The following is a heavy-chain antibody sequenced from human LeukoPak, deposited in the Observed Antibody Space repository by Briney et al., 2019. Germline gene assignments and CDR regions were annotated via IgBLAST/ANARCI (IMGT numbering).Heavy chain of an antibody. CDR2: IKTDGSST. V-gene: IGHV3-74*01. CDR1: GFTFSSYW. CDR3: ARGVSGTGPDI. Sequence: GGSLRLSCAASGFTFSSYWLHWVRQAPGKGLVWVSRIKTDGSSTDYADSVKGRFTISRDNAKNTMYLQMNSLRAEDTAVYYCARGVSGTGPDIWGLGTMVTVSS. D-gene: IGHD5/OR15-5a*01. J-gene: IGHJ3*02.